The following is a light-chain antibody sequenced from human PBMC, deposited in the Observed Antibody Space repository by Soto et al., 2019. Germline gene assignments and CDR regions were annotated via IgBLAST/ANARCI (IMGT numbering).Light chain of an antibody. J-gene: IGLJ3*02. V-gene: IGLV2-23*02. Sequence: QSALTQPASVSGSPGQSITISCTGTSSDVGSYNLVSWYQQHPGKAPKLMIYEVSKRPSGVSNRFSGSKSGNTASLTISGLQAEDEADYYCCSYAGSSTPWVFGGGTKLPS. CDR2: EVS. CDR3: CSYAGSSTPWV. CDR1: SSDVGSYNL.